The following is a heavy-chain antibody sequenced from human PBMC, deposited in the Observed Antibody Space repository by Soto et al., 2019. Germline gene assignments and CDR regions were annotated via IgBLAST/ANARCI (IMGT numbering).Heavy chain of an antibody. D-gene: IGHD3-10*01. Sequence: EMQVEESGGALVQPGRSLRLSCAGSGFTFEDYAMHWVRQAPGKGLEWVSTISYNGVSIGYADSVKGRFTISRDNAKKSLYLQMNSLRAEDTALYYCVKDSRSVATSYYYRGLDVWGQGTTVTVAS. CDR3: VKDSRSVATSYYYRGLDV. CDR2: ISYNGVSI. CDR1: GFTFEDYA. V-gene: IGHV3-9*01. J-gene: IGHJ6*02.